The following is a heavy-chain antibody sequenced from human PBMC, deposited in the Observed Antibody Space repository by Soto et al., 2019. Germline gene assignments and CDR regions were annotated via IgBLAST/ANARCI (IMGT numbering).Heavy chain of an antibody. V-gene: IGHV1-8*01. CDR2: MNPNSGNT. CDR1: GYTFTSYD. J-gene: IGHJ3*02. D-gene: IGHD2-15*01. Sequence: ASVKVSCKASGYTFTSYDINWVRQATGQGLEWMGWMNPNSGNTGYAQMFQGRVTMTRNTSISTAYMELSSLRSEDTAVYYCAIRVRYCSGGSCYYAFDIWGQGTMVTVSS. CDR3: AIRVRYCSGGSCYYAFDI.